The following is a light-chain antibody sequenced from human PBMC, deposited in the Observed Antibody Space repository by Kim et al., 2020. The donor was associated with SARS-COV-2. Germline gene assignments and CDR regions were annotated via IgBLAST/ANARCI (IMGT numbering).Light chain of an antibody. CDR2: NNG. V-gene: IGLV1-40*01. Sequence: QSVLTQPPSISGALGQSITISCTGSKSNLGEGYDVQWYRQIPGTAPKVLIFNNGQRPSGVPPRIFGSKSGTSASLTITGLQAEDEADYYCQSYDGGLSGAIFGGGTQLTVL. J-gene: IGLJ2*01. CDR1: KSNLGEGYD. CDR3: QSYDGGLSGAI.